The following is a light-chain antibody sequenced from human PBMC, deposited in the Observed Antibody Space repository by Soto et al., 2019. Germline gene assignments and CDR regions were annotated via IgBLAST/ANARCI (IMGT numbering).Light chain of an antibody. V-gene: IGLV4-69*01. Sequence: QLVLTQSPSASASLGASVKLTCTLSSGHGSYAIAWHQQQPEKGPRYLMKLNSDGSHSKGDGIPDRFSGSSSGAERYLTISSLQSEDEADYYCQTWGTGSWVFGGGTKLTVL. CDR2: LNSDGSH. J-gene: IGLJ3*02. CDR1: SGHGSYA. CDR3: QTWGTGSWV.